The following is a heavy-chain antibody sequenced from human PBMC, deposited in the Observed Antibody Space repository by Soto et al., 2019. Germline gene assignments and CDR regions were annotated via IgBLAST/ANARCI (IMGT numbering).Heavy chain of an antibody. CDR3: ARWPDGYYYYGMDV. CDR2: MNPNSGNT. Sequence: QVQLVQSGAEVKKPGASVKVSCKASGYTFTSYDINWVRQATGQGLEWMGWMNPNSGNTGYAQKCQGRVTMTRNTSISTAYMELSSLRSEATAVYYCARWPDGYYYYGMDVWGQGTTVTVSS. V-gene: IGHV1-8*01. J-gene: IGHJ6*02. CDR1: GYTFTSYD.